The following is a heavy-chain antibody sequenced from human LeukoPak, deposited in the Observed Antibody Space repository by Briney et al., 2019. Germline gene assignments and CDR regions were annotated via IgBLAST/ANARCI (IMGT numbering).Heavy chain of an antibody. Sequence: PSETLSLTCAVSGAPISSGDYSWSWIRQPPGKGLEWIGYIYHSGSTTYNPSLKSRLTISLDRSKDQISLKVNSVTAADTAVYYCAADYTSRSYRFDHWGQGTLVTVSS. J-gene: IGHJ4*02. CDR2: IYHSGST. D-gene: IGHD3-10*01. V-gene: IGHV4-30-2*01. CDR1: GAPISSGDYS. CDR3: AADYTSRSYRFDH.